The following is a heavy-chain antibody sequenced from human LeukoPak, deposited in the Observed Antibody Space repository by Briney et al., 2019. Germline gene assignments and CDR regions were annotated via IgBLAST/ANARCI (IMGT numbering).Heavy chain of an antibody. CDR3: ARGRRRYCTNGVCHPLYYYYYYMDV. CDR1: GGSFSGYY. V-gene: IGHV4-34*01. J-gene: IGHJ6*03. Sequence: PSETLSLTCAVSGGSFSGYYLSWIRQPPGKGLEWMGEINHSGSANYNPALKSRVSILVDTYKNQFSLKLSSVTAADTAVYYCARGRRRYCTNGVCHPLYYYYYYMDVWGKGTTVTVSS. D-gene: IGHD2-8*01. CDR2: INHSGSA.